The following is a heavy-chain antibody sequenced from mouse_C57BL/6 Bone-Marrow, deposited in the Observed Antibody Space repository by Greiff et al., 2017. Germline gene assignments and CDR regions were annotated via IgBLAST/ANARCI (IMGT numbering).Heavy chain of an antibody. D-gene: IGHD1-1*01. CDR1: GYTFTDYY. CDR3: ARGGSSYVPYY. CDR2: IYPGSGNT. J-gene: IGHJ2*01. V-gene: IGHV1-76*01. Sequence: VQLQESGAELVRPGASVKLSCKASGYTFTDYYINWVKQRPGQGLEWIARIYPGSGNTYYNEKFKGKATLTAEKSSSTAYMQLSSLTSEDSAVYFCARGGSSYVPYYWGQGTTLTVSS.